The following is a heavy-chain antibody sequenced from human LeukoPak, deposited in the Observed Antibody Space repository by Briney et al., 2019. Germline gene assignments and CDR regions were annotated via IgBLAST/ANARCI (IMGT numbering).Heavy chain of an antibody. J-gene: IGHJ4*02. CDR3: ARSYDPLYFDF. CDR1: GGSIYSYY. D-gene: IGHD3-3*01. V-gene: IGHV4-59*01. CDR2: IYYSGST. Sequence: SETLSLTCTVSGGSIYSYYWSWIRQPPGKGLEWIGYIYYSGSTNYNPSLKSRVTISVDTSKNQFSLKLTSVTTADTAVYYCARSYDPLYFDFWGQGTLVTVSS.